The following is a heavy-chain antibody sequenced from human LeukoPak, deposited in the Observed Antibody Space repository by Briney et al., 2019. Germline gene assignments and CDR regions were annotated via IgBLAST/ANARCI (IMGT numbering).Heavy chain of an antibody. Sequence: PSETLSLTCSASGGSTSSYYWSWIRQPPGKGLEWIGYSHNSGSTNYNPSLESRVTISVGASKKQFYLMLRSVTAADTAVYYRARDVQYSGSYYHRYSDLWGRGTLVTVSS. J-gene: IGHJ2*01. CDR1: GGSTSSYY. V-gene: IGHV4-4*08. CDR3: ARDVQYSGSYYHRYSDL. D-gene: IGHD1-26*01. CDR2: SHNSGST.